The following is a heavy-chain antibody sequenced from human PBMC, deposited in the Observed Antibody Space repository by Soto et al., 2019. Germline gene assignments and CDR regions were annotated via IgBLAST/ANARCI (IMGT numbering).Heavy chain of an antibody. V-gene: IGHV4-39*01. D-gene: IGHD6-6*01. CDR3: ARLTRQLAQNYYYYGMDV. CDR2: IYYSGST. Sequence: SETLSLTCTVSGGSISSSSYYWGWIRQPPGKGLEWIGSIYYSGSTYYNPSLKSRVTISVDTSKNQFSLKLSSVTAADTAVYYCARLTRQLAQNYYYYGMDVWGQGTTVTVSS. J-gene: IGHJ6*02. CDR1: GGSISSSSYY.